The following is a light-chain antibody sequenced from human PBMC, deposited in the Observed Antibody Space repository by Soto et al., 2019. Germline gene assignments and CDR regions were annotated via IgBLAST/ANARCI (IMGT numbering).Light chain of an antibody. Sequence: DIVLTQSPATLSLSPGESATLSCRASQSVSTYLAWYQQKPGQAPRLLIYDASNRATGIPARFSGSGSGTALTITSSSPEHEDSYYYQCQQRSSYPTFGPGTRLEIK. J-gene: IGKJ5*01. CDR3: QQRSSYPT. CDR2: DAS. V-gene: IGKV3-11*01. CDR1: QSVSTY.